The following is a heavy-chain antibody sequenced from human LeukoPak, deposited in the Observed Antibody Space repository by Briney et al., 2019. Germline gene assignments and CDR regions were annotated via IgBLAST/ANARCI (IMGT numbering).Heavy chain of an antibody. CDR2: INHSGST. D-gene: IGHD3-22*01. Sequence: SETLSLTCAVYGGSFSVYYWSWIRQPPGKGLEWIGEINHSGSTNYTPSLKRRVTISVDTSKNQFSLKLSSVTAADTAVYYCARKDSSGYFDNWFDPWGQGTLVTVSS. J-gene: IGHJ5*02. CDR1: GGSFSVYY. CDR3: ARKDSSGYFDNWFDP. V-gene: IGHV4-34*01.